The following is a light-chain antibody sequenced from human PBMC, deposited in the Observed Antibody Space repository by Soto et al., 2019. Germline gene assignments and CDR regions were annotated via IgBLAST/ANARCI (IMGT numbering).Light chain of an antibody. CDR2: DAS. CDR1: QSINSW. J-gene: IGKJ4*01. Sequence: DIQMTQSPSTLSASVGDRVTITCRASQSINSWLAWYQQKPGKAPKLLIFDASSLKSGVPSRFSGSGSGTDFTLTISSLQPEDFATYYCQQLESYPSTFGGGTKV. CDR3: QQLESYPST. V-gene: IGKV1-5*01.